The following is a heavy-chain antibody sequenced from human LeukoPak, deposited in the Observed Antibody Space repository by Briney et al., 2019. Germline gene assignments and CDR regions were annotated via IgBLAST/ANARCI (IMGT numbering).Heavy chain of an antibody. CDR1: GFTFGAYT. Sequence: GGSLRLSCVASGFTFGAYTMNWVRQAPGKGLEWVANIKQDGSEKYYVDSVKGRFTISRDNAQNSLYLQMNSLRAEDTAVYYCARALWGADAFDIWGQGTMVTVSS. D-gene: IGHD3-16*01. J-gene: IGHJ3*02. V-gene: IGHV3-7*01. CDR2: IKQDGSEK. CDR3: ARALWGADAFDI.